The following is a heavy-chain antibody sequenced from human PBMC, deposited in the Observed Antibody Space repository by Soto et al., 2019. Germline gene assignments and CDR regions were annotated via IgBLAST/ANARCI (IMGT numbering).Heavy chain of an antibody. J-gene: IGHJ5*02. D-gene: IGHD6-13*01. CDR1: GGSIRSGGYY. Sequence: SQTLSLTCTVSGGSIRSGGYYWSWIRQHPGKGLEWIGYIYYSGSTYYNPSLKSRVTVSVDTSKNQFSLKLSSVTAADTAVYYCARDGLAAAAGPNWFDPWGQGTLVTVSS. V-gene: IGHV4-31*03. CDR2: IYYSGST. CDR3: ARDGLAAAAGPNWFDP.